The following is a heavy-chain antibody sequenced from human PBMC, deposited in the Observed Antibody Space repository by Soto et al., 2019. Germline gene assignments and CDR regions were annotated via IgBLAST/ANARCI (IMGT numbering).Heavy chain of an antibody. CDR2: IRNKGNNYAT. Sequence: GGSLRLSCAGSGFMFSDSEIQWGRQASGKGLEWVGRIRNKGNNYATAYTASVKGRFTISRDDSKNTVYLQMNSLKIDDTAVYYCTSRRDWTAVDPLDYWGLGTLVTVSS. D-gene: IGHD5-18*01. CDR1: GFMFSDSE. J-gene: IGHJ4*02. CDR3: TSRRDWTAVDPLDY. V-gene: IGHV3-73*01.